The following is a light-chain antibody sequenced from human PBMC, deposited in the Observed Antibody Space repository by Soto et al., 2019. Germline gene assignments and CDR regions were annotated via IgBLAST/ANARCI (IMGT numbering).Light chain of an antibody. CDR3: QQYNRGVT. CDR1: QTVSPW. CDR2: KVS. V-gene: IGKV1-5*03. J-gene: IGKJ1*01. Sequence: DIHMTQSPATLSASVGDRVTITCRASQTVSPWLAWYQQKPGAAPHHLIYKVSNLESGVPSRFSGSGSGADFTLTINGLQPDDFATYYCQQYNRGVTFGPGTKVEIK.